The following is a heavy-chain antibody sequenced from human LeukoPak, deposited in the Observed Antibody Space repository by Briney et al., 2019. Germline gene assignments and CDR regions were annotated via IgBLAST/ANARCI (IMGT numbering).Heavy chain of an antibody. CDR1: GFXXSXYD. D-gene: IGHD3-10*01. CDR3: VRNRDWYFDL. J-gene: IGHJ2*01. V-gene: IGHV3-33*01. CDR2: IWSDGSTT. Sequence: PGTSLRLSCAASGFXXSXYDMXWVXXAPGKXLEWVAIIWSDGSTTYYADSVKGRFTISRDNSKSTLYLQMTSLRAEDTAVYYCVRNRDWYFDLWGRGTLVTVSS.